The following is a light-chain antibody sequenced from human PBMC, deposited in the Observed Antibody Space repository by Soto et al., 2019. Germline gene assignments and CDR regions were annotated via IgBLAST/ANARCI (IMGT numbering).Light chain of an antibody. J-gene: IGLJ3*02. V-gene: IGLV2-14*02. CDR3: QSYDSSLSGGV. CDR2: EDN. CDR1: SRDVGTYNV. Sequence: QSALTQPASVSGSPGQSITISCTGLSRDVGTYNVVSWYQQYPGKAPKLMIYEDNKRPSGVSNRFSGSKSGYTASLTISGLQSEDEADYYCQSYDSSLSGGVFGGGTKVTVL.